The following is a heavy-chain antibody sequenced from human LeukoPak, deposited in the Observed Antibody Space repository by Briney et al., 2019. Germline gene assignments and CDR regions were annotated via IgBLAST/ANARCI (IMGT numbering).Heavy chain of an antibody. CDR1: GFTFSSYS. J-gene: IGHJ4*02. V-gene: IGHV3-21*01. CDR3: ARDPVTGHVDY. CDR2: ISNSRSYI. D-gene: IGHD6-19*01. Sequence: GSLRLSWAASGFTFSSYSMNWVRQAPGKGLEWVSSISNSRSYIYYADSVKGRFTTSRDNAKNSLYLQMNSQRAEDTAVYYCARDPVTGHVDYWGQGTLVTVSS.